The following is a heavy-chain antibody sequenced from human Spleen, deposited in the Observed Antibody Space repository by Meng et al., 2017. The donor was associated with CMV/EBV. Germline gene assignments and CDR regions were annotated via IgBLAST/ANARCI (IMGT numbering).Heavy chain of an antibody. CDR3: ARDVTPSYTVLTPADYSNCFDP. CDR2: ISAYNGDT. CDR1: YG. Sequence: YGSNCVPQAPGHGLEWIGWISAYNGDTNYAQRFQGRVTMTTDTSMTTAYMELRSLRSDDTAIYYCARDVTPSYTVLTPADYSNCFDPWGQGTLVTVSS. J-gene: IGHJ5*02. D-gene: IGHD2-2*01. V-gene: IGHV1-18*01.